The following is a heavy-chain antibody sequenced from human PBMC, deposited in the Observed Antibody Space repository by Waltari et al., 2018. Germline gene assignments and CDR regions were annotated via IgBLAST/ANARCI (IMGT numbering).Heavy chain of an antibody. CDR2: ISSSGSTI. Sequence: EVQLVESGGGLVQPGGSLRLSCAASGFTFSSYEMNWVRQAPGKGLEWVSYISSSGSTIYYADSVKGRFTISGDNAKNSLYLQMNSLRAEDTAVYYCAREGPGTEGFWSGYILRYWGQGTLVTVSS. J-gene: IGHJ4*02. CDR3: AREGPGTEGFWSGYILRY. D-gene: IGHD3-3*01. V-gene: IGHV3-48*03. CDR1: GFTFSSYE.